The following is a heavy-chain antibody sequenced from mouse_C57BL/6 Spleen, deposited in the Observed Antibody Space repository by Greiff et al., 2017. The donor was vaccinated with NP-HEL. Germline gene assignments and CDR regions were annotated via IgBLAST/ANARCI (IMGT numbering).Heavy chain of an antibody. CDR1: GYTFTSYG. CDR3: ARSLYYDYDYFDY. D-gene: IGHD2-4*01. J-gene: IGHJ2*01. CDR2: IYPRSGNT. Sequence: VKLMESGAELARPGASVKLSCKASGYTFTSYGISWVKQRTGQGLEWIGEIYPRSGNTYYNEKFKGKATLTADKSSSTAYMELRSLTSEDSAVYFCARSLYYDYDYFDYWGQGTTLTVSS. V-gene: IGHV1-81*01.